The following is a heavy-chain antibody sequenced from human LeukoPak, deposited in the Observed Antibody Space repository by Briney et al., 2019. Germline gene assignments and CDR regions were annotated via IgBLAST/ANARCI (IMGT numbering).Heavy chain of an antibody. CDR1: GGSISSGDYY. CDR3: ARDRELWSGTNWYFDL. D-gene: IGHD3-3*01. J-gene: IGHJ2*01. CDR2: IYYSGST. V-gene: IGHV4-30-4*02. Sequence: SETLSLTCTVSGGSISSGDYYWSWIRQPPGKGLEWIGYIYYSGSTYYNPSLKSRVTISVDTSKNQFSLKLSSVTAADTAVYYCARDRELWSGTNWYFDLWGRGTLVTVSS.